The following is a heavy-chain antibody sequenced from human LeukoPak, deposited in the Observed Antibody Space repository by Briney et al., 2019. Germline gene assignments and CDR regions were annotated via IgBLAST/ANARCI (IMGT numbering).Heavy chain of an antibody. CDR2: IYYSGGT. CDR1: GGSVTSYY. V-gene: IGHV4-59*08. D-gene: IGHD6-13*01. J-gene: IGHJ4*02. CDR3: ATTGATSPSSASWFNIEY. Sequence: PSETLSLTCTVSGGSVTSYYCNWVRQPPGRGLEWIGYIYYSGGTNYNPSLESRVIISLDTAKNQFSLKLRSVTAEDTAVYYCATTGATSPSSASWFNIEYWGQGTLVPVSS.